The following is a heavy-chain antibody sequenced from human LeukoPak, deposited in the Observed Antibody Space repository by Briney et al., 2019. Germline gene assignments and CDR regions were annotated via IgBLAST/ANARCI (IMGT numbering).Heavy chain of an antibody. J-gene: IGHJ3*02. CDR3: ARLTSNYYDSSGDAFDI. CDR1: GGSISSSSYY. D-gene: IGHD3-22*01. Sequence: SETLSLTCTVSGGSISSSSYYWGWIRQPPGKGLEWIGSIYYSGSTYYNPSLKSRVTISVDTSKNQFSLKLSSVTAADTAVYYCARLTSNYYDSSGDAFDIWGQGTMVTVSS. V-gene: IGHV4-39*01. CDR2: IYYSGST.